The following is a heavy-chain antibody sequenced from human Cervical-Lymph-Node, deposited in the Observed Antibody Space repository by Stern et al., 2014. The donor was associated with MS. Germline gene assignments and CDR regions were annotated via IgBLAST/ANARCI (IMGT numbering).Heavy chain of an antibody. Sequence: QVQLQESGPGLVKPSGTLSLTCVVSGDSLNSSSNWWSWVRQSPGKGLEWIGEMYHSGTTNYNPSLKSRVTISVDKSKNQFSLKLSSVTAADTAVYYCARDPWFDPWGQGTLVTVSS. J-gene: IGHJ5*02. CDR1: GDSLNSSSNW. V-gene: IGHV4-4*02. CDR3: ARDPWFDP. CDR2: MYHSGTT.